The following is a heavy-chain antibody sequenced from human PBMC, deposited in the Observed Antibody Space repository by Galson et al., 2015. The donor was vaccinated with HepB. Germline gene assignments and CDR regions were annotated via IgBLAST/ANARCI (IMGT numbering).Heavy chain of an antibody. CDR1: GGSISSSNW. V-gene: IGHV4-4*02. Sequence: SETLSLTCAVSGGSISSSNWWSWVRQPPGKGLEWIGEIYHSGSTNYNPSLKSRVTISVDKSKNQFSLKLSSVTAADTAVYYCARTVGTNSYGYYWYFDLWGRGTLVTVSS. J-gene: IGHJ2*01. CDR2: IYHSGST. D-gene: IGHD5-18*01. CDR3: ARTVGTNSYGYYWYFDL.